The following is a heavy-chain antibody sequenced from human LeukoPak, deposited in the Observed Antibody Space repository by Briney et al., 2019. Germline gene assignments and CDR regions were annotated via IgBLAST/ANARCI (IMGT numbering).Heavy chain of an antibody. Sequence: GGSLRLSCAASGFTFSSYAMHWVRQAPGKGLEWVAVIWYDGSKMYYGDSVKGRFTISRDNSMDTLFLEMNSLRAEDTAVYYCARDIAGSYYNGVDYWGQGTLVTVSS. CDR2: IWYDGSKM. D-gene: IGHD3-10*01. CDR3: ARDIAGSYYNGVDY. J-gene: IGHJ4*02. CDR1: GFTFSSYA. V-gene: IGHV3-30*07.